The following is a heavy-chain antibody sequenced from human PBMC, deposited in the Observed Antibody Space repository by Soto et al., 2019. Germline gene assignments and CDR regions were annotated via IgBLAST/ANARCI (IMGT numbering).Heavy chain of an antibody. Sequence: ASVKVSCKASGYTFTSYYMHWVRQAPGQGLEWMGIINPSGGSTSYAQKLQGRVTMTTDTSTSTAYMELRSLRSDDTAVYYCARDYDFWSGYPIDYWGQGTLVTVSS. D-gene: IGHD3-3*01. V-gene: IGHV1-46*01. CDR2: INPSGGST. CDR3: ARDYDFWSGYPIDY. J-gene: IGHJ4*02. CDR1: GYTFTSYY.